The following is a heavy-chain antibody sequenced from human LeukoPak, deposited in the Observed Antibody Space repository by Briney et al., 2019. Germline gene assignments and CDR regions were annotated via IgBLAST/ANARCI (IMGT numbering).Heavy chain of an antibody. V-gene: IGHV1-69*13. J-gene: IGHJ4*02. Sequence: ASVTVSCKASGGTFSSYAISWVRQARGKGLERMGGIIPIFGTANYAQKFQGRVTITADESTSTAYMELSSLRSEDTAVYYCARGGYYDSSGYPNWGQGTLVTVSS. D-gene: IGHD3-22*01. CDR3: ARGGYYDSSGYPN. CDR2: IIPIFGTA. CDR1: GGTFSSYA.